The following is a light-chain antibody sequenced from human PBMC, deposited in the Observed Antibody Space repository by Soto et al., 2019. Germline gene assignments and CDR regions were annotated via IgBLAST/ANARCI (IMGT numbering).Light chain of an antibody. Sequence: IQLTQSAVSLSASLGDRVTVTWRASQDIRNYLAWYQQKQGKAPKLLIYETSILQSGVSSRFSGSGYGTDFNLTISSLQAEDFATYYCQQTRSYPSTFGGGTKVDIK. V-gene: IGKV1-9*01. CDR1: QDIRNY. CDR3: QQTRSYPST. CDR2: ETS. J-gene: IGKJ4*01.